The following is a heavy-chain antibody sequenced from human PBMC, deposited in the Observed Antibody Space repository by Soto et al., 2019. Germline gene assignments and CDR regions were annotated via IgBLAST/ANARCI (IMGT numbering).Heavy chain of an antibody. CDR2: INRSGRGA. Sequence: QVQLLQSGPEVKKSGASVKLSCTASGYTSKTHYLQWVREAPGQGLQWMGLINRSGRGALYAQKFQGRDALTMDTSTRTVFLEMNSIRSEDTAVYYCATGASCGGDCYYFQHWGQGTVLTVSS. V-gene: IGHV1-46*02. J-gene: IGHJ1*01. D-gene: IGHD2-21*01. CDR1: GYTSKTHY. CDR3: ATGASCGGDCYYFQH.